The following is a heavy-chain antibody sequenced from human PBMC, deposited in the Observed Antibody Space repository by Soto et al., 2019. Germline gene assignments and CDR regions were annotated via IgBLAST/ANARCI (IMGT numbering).Heavy chain of an antibody. J-gene: IGHJ5*02. CDR2: VHYSGST. CDR1: GDSIGTYY. V-gene: IGHV4-59*01. Sequence: PSETLSLTCIVSGDSIGTYYWSWVRQPPGKGLEWLGFVHYSGSTQYNPSLKGRVTISVDMSKNQLSLKLRSVTAADTAVYYCARESEGGNLHDWFDPWGQGTLVTVPQ. D-gene: IGHD3-16*01. CDR3: ARESEGGNLHDWFDP.